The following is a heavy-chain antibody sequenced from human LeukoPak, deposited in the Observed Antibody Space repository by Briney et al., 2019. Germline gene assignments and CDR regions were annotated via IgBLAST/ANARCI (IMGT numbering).Heavy chain of an antibody. CDR2: ISGSGGTS. CDR1: GFTFSSYA. V-gene: IGHV3-23*01. Sequence: GGSLRLSCAASGFTFSSYAMSWVRQAPGKGLEWVSAISGSGGTSYYADSVKGRFTISRDNSKNTLSVQMNSLRAEDTAVYYCARDNSAPPHYDSSGCDYWGQGTLVTVSS. J-gene: IGHJ4*02. CDR3: ARDNSAPPHYDSSGCDY. D-gene: IGHD3-22*01.